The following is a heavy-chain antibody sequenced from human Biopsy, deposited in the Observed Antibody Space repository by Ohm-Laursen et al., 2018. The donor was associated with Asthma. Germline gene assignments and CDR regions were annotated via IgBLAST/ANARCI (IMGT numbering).Heavy chain of an antibody. J-gene: IGHJ6*02. CDR1: GFAVSRDH. Sequence: SLRLSCAASGFAVSRDHMFWVRQAPGKGLEWVSVIYSGGTSHTADSVRGRFTISRDYSKNTLYLQMHSLRAEDTAVYYCARRAPPGIVVPPVGGGMDVWGQGTTVTVSS. CDR3: ARRAPPGIVVPPVGGGMDV. V-gene: IGHV3-53*01. CDR2: IYSGGTS. D-gene: IGHD2-2*01.